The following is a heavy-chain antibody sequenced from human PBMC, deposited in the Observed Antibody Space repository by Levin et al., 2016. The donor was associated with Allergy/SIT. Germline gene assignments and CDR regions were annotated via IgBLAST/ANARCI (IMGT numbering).Heavy chain of an antibody. D-gene: IGHD6-19*01. Sequence: WIRQPPGKGLEWVAVISYDGSNKYYADSVKGRFTISRDNSKNTLYLQMNSLRAEDTAVYYCAKELLAVAGIGYGMDVWGQGTTVTVSS. CDR2: ISYDGSNK. V-gene: IGHV3-30*18. J-gene: IGHJ6*02. CDR3: AKELLAVAGIGYGMDV.